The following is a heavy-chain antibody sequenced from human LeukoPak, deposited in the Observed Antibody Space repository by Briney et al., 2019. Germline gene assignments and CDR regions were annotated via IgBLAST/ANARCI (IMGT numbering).Heavy chain of an antibody. CDR2: ISGTRSTI. Sequence: GGSLRLSCAASGFTFSNYGMNWVRQAPGKGLEWVSYISGTRSTIYAESAKGRFTISRDNAKNSVYLQMNSLRAEDTAMYYCARDRANYYFDYWGQGTLVTVSS. CDR1: GFTFSNYG. D-gene: IGHD3-10*01. CDR3: ARDRANYYFDY. J-gene: IGHJ4*02. V-gene: IGHV3-48*01.